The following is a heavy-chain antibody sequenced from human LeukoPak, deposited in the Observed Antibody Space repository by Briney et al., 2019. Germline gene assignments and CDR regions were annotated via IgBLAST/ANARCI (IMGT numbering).Heavy chain of an antibody. CDR1: GYTLTELS. V-gene: IGHV1-24*01. CDR2: FDPEDGET. Sequence: ASVKVSCKVSGYTLTELSMHWVRLAPGKGLEWMGGFDPEDGETIYAQKFQGRVTMTEDTSTDTAYMELSSLRSEDTAVYYCALNPGSYGYLNWFDPWGQGTLVTVSS. CDR3: ALNPGSYGYLNWFDP. D-gene: IGHD5-18*01. J-gene: IGHJ5*02.